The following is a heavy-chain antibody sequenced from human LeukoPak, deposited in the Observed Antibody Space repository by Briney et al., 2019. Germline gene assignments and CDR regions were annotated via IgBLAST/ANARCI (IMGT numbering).Heavy chain of an antibody. V-gene: IGHV1-46*01. D-gene: IGHD2-8*01. CDR2: INPSGGST. CDR1: GYTFTSYD. CDR3: AREGTVVLGGNYYYYYGMDV. Sequence: ASVKVSCKASGYTFTSYDINWVRQATGQGLEWMGIINPSGGSTSYAQKFQGRVTMTRDTSTSTVYMELSSLRSEDTAVYYCAREGTVVLGGNYYYYYGMDVWGQGTTVTVSS. J-gene: IGHJ6*02.